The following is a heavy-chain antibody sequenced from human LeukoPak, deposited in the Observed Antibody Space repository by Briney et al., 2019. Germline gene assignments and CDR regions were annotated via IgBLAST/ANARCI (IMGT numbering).Heavy chain of an antibody. D-gene: IGHD6-13*01. J-gene: IGHJ5*02. CDR1: GGSISSGGYS. CDR2: IYHSGST. Sequence: PSQTLSLTCAVSGGSISSGGYSWSWIRQPPGKGLEWIGDIYHSGSTYYNPSLKSRVTISVDRSKNQFSLKLSSVTAADTAVYYCARAPRYSSSSTNWFDPWGQGTLVTVSS. CDR3: ARAPRYSSSSTNWFDP. V-gene: IGHV4-30-2*01.